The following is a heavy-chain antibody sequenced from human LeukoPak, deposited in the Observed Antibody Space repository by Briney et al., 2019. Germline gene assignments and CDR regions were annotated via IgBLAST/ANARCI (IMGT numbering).Heavy chain of an antibody. CDR1: GGTFSSYA. V-gene: IGHV1-69*04. CDR3: ASSRLGYGTNFDP. CDR2: IIPILGIA. D-gene: IGHD2-2*01. J-gene: IGHJ5*02. Sequence: ASVTVSCKASGGTFSSYAISWVRQAPGQGLEWMGRIIPILGIANYAQKFQGRVTITADKSTSTAYMELSSLRSEDTAVYYCASSRLGYGTNFDPWGQGTLVTVSS.